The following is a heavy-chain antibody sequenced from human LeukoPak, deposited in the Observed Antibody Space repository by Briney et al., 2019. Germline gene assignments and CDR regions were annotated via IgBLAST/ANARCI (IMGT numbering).Heavy chain of an antibody. CDR1: GFTFTSST. CDR2: ILVGSGNT. J-gene: IGHJ4*02. CDR3: AGTPWFGELTLDY. Sequence: SVTVSCKASGFTFTSSTIQWVRQARGQRLEWIGWILVGSGNTNYAQKFQERVIITRDMSTTTVYMELSSLRSEDTAVYYCAGTPWFGELTLDYWGQGTLVTVSS. D-gene: IGHD3-10*01. V-gene: IGHV1-58*02.